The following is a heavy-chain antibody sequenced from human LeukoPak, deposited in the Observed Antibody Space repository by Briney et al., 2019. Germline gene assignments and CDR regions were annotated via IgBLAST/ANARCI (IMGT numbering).Heavy chain of an antibody. CDR1: GYSFTTYW. CDR3: GRIPAAGSLKGSCDI. V-gene: IGHV5-51*01. J-gene: IGHJ3*02. D-gene: IGHD6-13*01. Sequence: GESLKISCKGSGYSFTTYWIGWLGQMPGKGLRWLGIIFPGDSDTTYSPSFQGPVTLSADKTISTAYLQWSSLKASDSGMYYCGRIPAAGSLKGSCDIWGQGTMATASS. CDR2: IFPGDSDT.